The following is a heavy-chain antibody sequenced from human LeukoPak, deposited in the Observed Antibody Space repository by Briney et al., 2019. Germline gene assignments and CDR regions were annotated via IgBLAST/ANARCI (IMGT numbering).Heavy chain of an antibody. V-gene: IGHV1-18*01. CDR1: GYTFTSFG. CDR3: AMSVEMPPIPSFDF. J-gene: IGHJ4*02. Sequence: GASVKVSCKASGYTFTSFGISWLRQAPGQGPEWMGWISGYDGNTNYAQKFQGRVVITRDASATTSYLELNSLRSEDTAIYYCAMSVEMPPIPSFDFWGQGTLVTVSS. D-gene: IGHD5-24*01. CDR2: ISGYDGNT.